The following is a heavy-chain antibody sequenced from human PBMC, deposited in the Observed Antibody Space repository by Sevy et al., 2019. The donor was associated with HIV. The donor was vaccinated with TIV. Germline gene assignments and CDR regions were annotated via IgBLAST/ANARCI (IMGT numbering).Heavy chain of an antibody. J-gene: IGHJ4*02. CDR2: INPNSGGK. CDR1: GYTFTGYY. Sequence: ASVKVSCKASGYTFTGYYMHWVRPAPGQGLEWMGWINPNSGGKNYAQKFQDRVTMTRDTSINTAYMELSRLRSDDTALYYCARDMELVDEGTQEFFYWGQGTLVTVSS. V-gene: IGHV1-2*02. CDR3: ARDMELVDEGTQEFFY. D-gene: IGHD1-7*01.